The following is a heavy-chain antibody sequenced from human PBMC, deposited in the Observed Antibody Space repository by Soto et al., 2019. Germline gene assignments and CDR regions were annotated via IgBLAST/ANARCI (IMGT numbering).Heavy chain of an antibody. CDR2: LSDSSGSI. Sequence: EVQLLESGGGLVQPGGSLRLSCTASGFTFNRHAMTWVRQAPGKGLEWVSGLSDSSGSIYYADSVKDRFTVSRDNSMNTLYLQMNTLRAEDTAIYYCAKVSSSWYAGFFDLWGQGTLVTVSS. CDR3: AKVSSSWYAGFFDL. CDR1: GFTFNRHA. J-gene: IGHJ4*02. D-gene: IGHD6-13*01. V-gene: IGHV3-23*01.